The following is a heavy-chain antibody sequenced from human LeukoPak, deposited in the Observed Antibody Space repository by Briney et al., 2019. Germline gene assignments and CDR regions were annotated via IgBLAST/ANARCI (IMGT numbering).Heavy chain of an antibody. Sequence: SGTLSLTCTVSGGSMTSGNYYWTWIRQRPGRGLEWIGHTFYTGSTYYNPSLKNRLSISVDTSKNQFSLNLTSVTAADTAVYFCARAVSMQIWWETVFDPWGQGTQVTVSS. J-gene: IGHJ5*02. CDR3: ARAVSMQIWWETVFDP. CDR1: GGSMTSGNYY. V-gene: IGHV4-31*03. D-gene: IGHD1-26*01. CDR2: TFYTGST.